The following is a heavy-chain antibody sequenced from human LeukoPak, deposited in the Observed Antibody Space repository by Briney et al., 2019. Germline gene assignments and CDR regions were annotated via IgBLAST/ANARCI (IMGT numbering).Heavy chain of an antibody. CDR2: IYDSGST. Sequence: SETLSLTCTVSGGSILSSSHYWGWIRQPPGKGLEWIGSIYDSGSTYYNSSLKSRVTISVDTSKNQLSLKLNSVTAADTAVYYCARYLSGPSDYWGQGTLVTVSS. CDR1: GGSILSSSHY. V-gene: IGHV4-39*01. J-gene: IGHJ4*02. D-gene: IGHD6-19*01. CDR3: ARYLSGPSDY.